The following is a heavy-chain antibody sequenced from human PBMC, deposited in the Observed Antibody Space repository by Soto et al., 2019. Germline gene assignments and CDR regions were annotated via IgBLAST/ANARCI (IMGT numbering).Heavy chain of an antibody. V-gene: IGHV4-59*01. CDR2: VFRTGNT. CDR3: AREQYNWKI. Sequence: SETLSLTCSVSGDSIRSYYWTWIRQPPGKGLQWIGYVFRTGNTNYNPSLKSRVTISEDASKNQVSLRLTSVTAADTAVYFCAREQYNWKIWGQGTLVTVSS. CDR1: GDSIRSYY. D-gene: IGHD1-20*01. J-gene: IGHJ4*02.